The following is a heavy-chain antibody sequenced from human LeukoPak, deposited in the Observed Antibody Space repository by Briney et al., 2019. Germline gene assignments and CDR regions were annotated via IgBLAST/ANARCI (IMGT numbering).Heavy chain of an antibody. D-gene: IGHD6-19*01. CDR1: VFTFRNYA. CDR3: AKDSGNSGWYVDN. J-gene: IGHJ4*02. CDR2: ISANAAGT. Sequence: GGSLRLSCAASVFTFRNYAMRWFRQAPGKGLEWVSSISANAAGTYYADSVKGRFTISRDNSKNTVYLQMNSLRCEDTAVYYCAKDSGNSGWYVDNWGQGTLVTVSS. V-gene: IGHV3-23*01.